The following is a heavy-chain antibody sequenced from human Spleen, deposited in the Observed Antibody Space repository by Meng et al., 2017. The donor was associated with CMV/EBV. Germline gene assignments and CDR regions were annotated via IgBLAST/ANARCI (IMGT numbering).Heavy chain of an antibody. Sequence: ASVKVSCKASGYTFASYGISWVRQAPGQGLEWMGWISTYNGNTNYAQKVQGRVTITTDESTSTAYMELSSLRSEDTAVYYCAREVAAAANNWFDPWGQGTLVTVSS. V-gene: IGHV1-18*01. CDR3: AREVAAAANNWFDP. CDR1: GYTFASYG. CDR2: ISTYNGNT. D-gene: IGHD6-13*01. J-gene: IGHJ5*02.